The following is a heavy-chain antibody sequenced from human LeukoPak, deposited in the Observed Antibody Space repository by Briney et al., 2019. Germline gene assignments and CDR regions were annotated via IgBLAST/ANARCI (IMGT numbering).Heavy chain of an antibody. Sequence: GGSLRPSCAASGFTFSSYSMNWVRQAPGKGLEWVANIKQGGSEKYYVDSVKGRFTISRDNAKNSLYLQMNSLRAEDTAVYYCARRTNYCSSTSCYMYYFDYWGQGTLVTVSS. D-gene: IGHD2-2*02. J-gene: IGHJ4*02. CDR2: IKQGGSEK. CDR1: GFTFSSYS. CDR3: ARRTNYCSSTSCYMYYFDY. V-gene: IGHV3-7*01.